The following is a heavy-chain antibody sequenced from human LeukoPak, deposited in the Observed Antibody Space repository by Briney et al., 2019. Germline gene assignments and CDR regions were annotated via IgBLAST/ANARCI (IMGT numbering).Heavy chain of an antibody. J-gene: IGHJ4*02. Sequence: GGSLRLSCAASGFTFSSYWMSWVRQAPGKGLEWVANIKQDGSEKYYVDSVKGRFTISRDNAKNSLYLQMNSLRAEDTAVYYCAKDRGWGQNYYDSSGSNFDYWGQGTLVTVSS. CDR1: GFTFSSYW. CDR3: AKDRGWGQNYYDSSGSNFDY. D-gene: IGHD3-22*01. CDR2: IKQDGSEK. V-gene: IGHV3-7*03.